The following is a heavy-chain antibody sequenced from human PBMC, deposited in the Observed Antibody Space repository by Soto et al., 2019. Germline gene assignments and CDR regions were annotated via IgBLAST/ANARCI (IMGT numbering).Heavy chain of an antibody. D-gene: IGHD2-15*01. V-gene: IGHV3-30*18. CDR2: ISYDGSNK. CDR1: GFTFSSYG. Sequence: PGGSLRLSCAASGFTFSSYGMHWVRQAPGKGLEWVAVISYDGSNKYYADSVKGRFTISRDNSKNTLYLQMNSLRAEDTAVYYSAKDGVFLEYCSGGSCVYYFDYWGQGTLVTVSS. CDR3: AKDGVFLEYCSGGSCVYYFDY. J-gene: IGHJ4*01.